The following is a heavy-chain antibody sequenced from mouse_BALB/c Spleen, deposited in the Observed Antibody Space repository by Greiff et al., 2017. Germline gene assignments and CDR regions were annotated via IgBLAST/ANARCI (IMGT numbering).Heavy chain of an antibody. D-gene: IGHD2-1*01. CDR3: ARSGYGNYVGAMDY. Sequence: VQLQQSGAELVRPGALVKLSCKASGFNIKDYYMHWVKQRPEQGLEWIGWIDPENGNTIYDPKFQGKASITADTSSNTAYLQLSSLTSEDTAVYYCARSGYGNYVGAMDYWGQGTSVTVSS. J-gene: IGHJ4*01. CDR1: GFNIKDYY. CDR2: IDPENGNT. V-gene: IGHV14-1*02.